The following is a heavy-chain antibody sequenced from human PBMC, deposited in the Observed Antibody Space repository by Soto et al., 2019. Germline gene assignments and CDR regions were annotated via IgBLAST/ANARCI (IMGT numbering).Heavy chain of an antibody. J-gene: IGHJ4*02. CDR2: ISAYNGNT. D-gene: IGHD6-19*01. Sequence: GASVKVSFKASGYTFTSYGISWVRQAPGQGLEWMGWISAYNGNTNYAQKLQGRVTMTTDTSTSTAYMELRSLRSDDTAVYYCARDHREAVAGTVFGYWGQGTLVTVSS. V-gene: IGHV1-18*01. CDR1: GYTFTSYG. CDR3: ARDHREAVAGTVFGY.